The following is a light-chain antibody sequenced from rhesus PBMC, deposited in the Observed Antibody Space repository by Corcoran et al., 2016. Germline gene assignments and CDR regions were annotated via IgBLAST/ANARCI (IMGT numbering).Light chain of an antibody. J-gene: IGKJ4*01. CDR2: AVS. CDR1: QSLLDSEDGNTY. CDR3: MQALEFPLT. Sequence: DIVMTQTPLSLPVTPGEPASISCRSSQSLLDSEDGNTYLDWYLQTPGQSPQLLIYAVSNRASGVPDSFSGSGSDNDFTLKISRVEAEDVGVYYCMQALEFPLTFGGGTKVEIK. V-gene: IGKV2-104*02.